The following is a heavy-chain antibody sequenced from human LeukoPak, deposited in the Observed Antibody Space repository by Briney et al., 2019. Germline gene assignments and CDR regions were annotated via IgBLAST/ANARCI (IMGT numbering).Heavy chain of an antibody. CDR2: ISSSSSYI. J-gene: IGHJ4*02. D-gene: IGHD4-11*01. Sequence: GGSLRLSCAASGFTFSSYSMNWVRQAPGKGPEWVSSISSSSSYIYYADSLKGRFTISRDNAKNSLYLQMNSLRAEDTAVYYCARGTPTTRDFDSWGQGTLVTVSS. CDR1: GFTFSSYS. CDR3: ARGTPTTRDFDS. V-gene: IGHV3-21*06.